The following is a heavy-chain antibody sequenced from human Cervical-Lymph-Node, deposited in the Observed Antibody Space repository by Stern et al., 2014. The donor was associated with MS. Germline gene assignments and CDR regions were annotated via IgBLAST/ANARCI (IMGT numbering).Heavy chain of an antibody. J-gene: IGHJ3*02. Sequence: QVPLQESGPALVKPTQTLTLTCTFSGFSLSTSGMRVSWIRQPPGKALEWLARIDWDDDKFYSTSLKTRLTISKDTSKNQVVLTMTNMDPVDTATYYCARLQSGIGDTLDIWGQGTMVTVSS. CDR3: ARLQSGIGDTLDI. V-gene: IGHV2-70*04. CDR2: IDWDDDK. CDR1: GFSLSTSGMR. D-gene: IGHD3-10*01.